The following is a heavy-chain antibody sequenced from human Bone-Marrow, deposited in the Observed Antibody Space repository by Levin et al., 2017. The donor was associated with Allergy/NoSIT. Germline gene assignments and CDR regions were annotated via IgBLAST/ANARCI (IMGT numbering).Heavy chain of an antibody. CDR1: GGSFSGYY. V-gene: IGHV4-34*01. J-gene: IGHJ6*02. Sequence: SETLSLTCAVYGGSFSGYYWSWIRQPPGKGLEWIGEINHSGSTNYNPSLKSRVTISVDTSKNQFSLKLSSVTAADTAVYYCARGVTMVREEKGLSNYYYYGMDVWGQGTTVTVSS. D-gene: IGHD3-10*01. CDR3: ARGVTMVREEKGLSNYYYYGMDV. CDR2: INHSGST.